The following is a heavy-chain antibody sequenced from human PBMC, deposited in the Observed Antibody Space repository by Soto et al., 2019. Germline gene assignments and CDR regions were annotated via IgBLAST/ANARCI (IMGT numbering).Heavy chain of an antibody. CDR1: GGSISSSSYY. V-gene: IGHV4-39*01. D-gene: IGHD4-17*01. J-gene: IGHJ4*02. CDR2: AYYSGDT. CDR3: ARRGRRQYGDHYY. Sequence: SETLSLTCTVSGGSISSSSYYWGWIRQPPGKGLEWIGSAYYSGDTYYNPSLNSRVTISVDTSKNQFSLKLTSVTAADTAVYYCARRGRRQYGDHYYWGQGTLVTV.